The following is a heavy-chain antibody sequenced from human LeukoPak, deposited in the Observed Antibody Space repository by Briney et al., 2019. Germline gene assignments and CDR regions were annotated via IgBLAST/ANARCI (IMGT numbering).Heavy chain of an antibody. CDR3: AKERSLEIAVAGTIFDY. CDR1: GFTFDDYA. J-gene: IGHJ4*02. D-gene: IGHD6-19*01. V-gene: IGHV3-66*01. CDR2: IYSGGDT. Sequence: GGSLRLSCAASGFTFDDYAMHWVRQAPGKGLEWVSVIYSGGDTYYADSVKGRFTISRDNSKNMIYLEMSSLKAEDTAVYYCAKERSLEIAVAGTIFDYWGQGTLVTVSS.